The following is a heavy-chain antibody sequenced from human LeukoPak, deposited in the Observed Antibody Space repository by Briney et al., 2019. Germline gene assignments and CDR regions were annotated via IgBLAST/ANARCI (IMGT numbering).Heavy chain of an antibody. CDR2: ITSTSNHI. J-gene: IGHJ4*02. Sequence: AGGSLRLSCAASGFTFSDYYMNWVRQAPGKGLEWVSAITSTSNHINYADPVKGRFTISRDSANNSLYLQMNSLRAEDTAVYYCARVYSANGYGSGYYDYWGQGTLVTVSS. V-gene: IGHV3-21*01. D-gene: IGHD3-10*01. CDR1: GFTFSDYY. CDR3: ARVYSANGYGSGYYDY.